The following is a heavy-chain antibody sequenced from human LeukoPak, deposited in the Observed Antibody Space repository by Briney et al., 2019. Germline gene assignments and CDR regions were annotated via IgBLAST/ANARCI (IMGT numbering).Heavy chain of an antibody. CDR3: ARDGSTSHSDYYYYYMDV. D-gene: IGHD2-2*01. CDR1: GFTFSSNS. V-gene: IGHV3-21*04. CDR2: ISSSSIYI. J-gene: IGHJ6*03. Sequence: PGGSLRLSCAASGFTFSSNSLNWVRQAPGKGLEWVSSISSSSIYIYYADSVKGRFTISRDNAKNSLYLQMNSLRSDDTAVYYCARDGSTSHSDYYYYYMDVWGKGTTVTISS.